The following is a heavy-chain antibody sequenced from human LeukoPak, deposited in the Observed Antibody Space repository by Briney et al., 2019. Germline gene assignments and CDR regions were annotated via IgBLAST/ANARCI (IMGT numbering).Heavy chain of an antibody. CDR3: ASRKDFWSGRYYYYYMDV. Sequence: SETLSLTCAVYGGSFSGYYWSWIRQPPGKGLEWIGEINHSGSTNYNPSLKSRVTISVDTSKNQFSLKLSSVTAADTAVYYCASRKDFWSGRYYYYYMDVWGKGTTVTASS. V-gene: IGHV4-34*01. D-gene: IGHD3-3*01. CDR1: GGSFSGYY. J-gene: IGHJ6*03. CDR2: INHSGST.